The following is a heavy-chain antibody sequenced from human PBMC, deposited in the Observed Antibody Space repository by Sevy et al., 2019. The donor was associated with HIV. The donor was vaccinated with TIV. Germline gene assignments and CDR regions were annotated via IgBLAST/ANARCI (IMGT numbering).Heavy chain of an antibody. CDR3: ARDRGKSGHYGSGSYSPVDY. Sequence: GGSLRLSCAASGFTFSSYSMYWVRQAPGKGLEWVSYISSSSSTIYYADSVKGRFTISRDNAKNSLYLQMNSLRDEDTAVYYCARDRGKSGHYGSGSYSPVDYWGQGTLVTVSS. V-gene: IGHV3-48*02. J-gene: IGHJ4*02. CDR2: ISSSSSTI. D-gene: IGHD3-10*01. CDR1: GFTFSSYS.